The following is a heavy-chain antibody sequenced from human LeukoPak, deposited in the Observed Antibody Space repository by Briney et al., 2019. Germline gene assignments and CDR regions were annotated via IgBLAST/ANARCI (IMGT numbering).Heavy chain of an antibody. D-gene: IGHD1-26*01. CDR3: ARDEGAPNFDY. CDR2: ISSSSTYI. J-gene: IGHJ4*02. V-gene: IGHV3-21*01. CDR1: GFTFSSYS. Sequence: PGGSLRLSCAASGFTFSSYSMNWVRQAPGKGLEWVSSISSSSTYIYYADSVKGRFTISRDNAKNSLYLQMYSLRADDTAVYYCARDEGAPNFDYWGQGTLVIVSS.